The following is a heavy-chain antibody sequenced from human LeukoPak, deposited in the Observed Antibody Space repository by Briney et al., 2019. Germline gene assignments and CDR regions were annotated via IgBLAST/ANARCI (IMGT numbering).Heavy chain of an antibody. CDR1: GFTFGNDW. D-gene: IGHD3-3*01. V-gene: IGHV3-15*01. J-gene: IGHJ3*02. CDR2: IKSKKDVATT. Sequence: GGSLRLSCAASGFTFGNDWMTCVRQAPGEGRGWGCRIKSKKDVATTDYAAPVKGRFTISRDDSKDTLYLQMNSLKTDDTAVYYCARHAWFGAFISGGEAFDIWGQGTMVTVSS. CDR3: ARHAWFGAFISGGEAFDI.